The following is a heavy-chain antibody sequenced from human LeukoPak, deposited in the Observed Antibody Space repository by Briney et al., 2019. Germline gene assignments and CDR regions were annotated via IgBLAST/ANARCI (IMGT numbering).Heavy chain of an antibody. V-gene: IGHV4-59*01. CDR3: ARVRDILFDQ. CDR1: GVSISSFY. Sequence: SETLSLTCTVSGVSISSFYWSWLRQPPGKGLEWIGYIYYTGSTNYNSSLKSRVTISVDTSKNQFSLKVSSVTAADTAVYYCARVRDILFDQWGQGTLVTVSS. CDR2: IYYTGST. J-gene: IGHJ4*02. D-gene: IGHD3-9*01.